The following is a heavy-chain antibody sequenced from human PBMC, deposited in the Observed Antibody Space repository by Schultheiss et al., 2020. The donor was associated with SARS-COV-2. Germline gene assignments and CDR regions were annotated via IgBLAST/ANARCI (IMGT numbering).Heavy chain of an antibody. CDR1: GGSISSGGYY. CDR3: ASPRGRIAQYYYYGMDV. Sequence: SETLSLTCTVSGGSISSGGYYWSWIRQPPGKGLEWIGSIYYSGSTNYNPSLKSRVTISVDTSKNQFSLKLSSVTAADTAVYYCASPRGRIAQYYYYGMDVWGQGTTVTVSS. J-gene: IGHJ6*02. CDR2: IYYSGST. V-gene: IGHV4-39*07. D-gene: IGHD6-13*01.